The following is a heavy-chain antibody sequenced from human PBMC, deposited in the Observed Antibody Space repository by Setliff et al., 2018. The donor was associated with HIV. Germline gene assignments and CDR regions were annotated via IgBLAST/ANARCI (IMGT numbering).Heavy chain of an antibody. Sequence: SETLSLTCTVSGGSISSYFWSWIRQPPGKGLEWIGYIYTNGSTNYNPSLKSRVTISVDTSKNQFSLKLNSVTAADTAVYYRASGREAVAGALHFDYWGQGPLVTVSS. V-gene: IGHV4-4*08. J-gene: IGHJ4*02. CDR1: GGSISSYF. CDR2: IYTNGST. CDR3: ASGREAVAGALHFDY. D-gene: IGHD6-19*01.